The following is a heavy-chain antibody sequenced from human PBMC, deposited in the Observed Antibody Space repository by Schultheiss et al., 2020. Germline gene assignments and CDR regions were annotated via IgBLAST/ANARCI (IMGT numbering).Heavy chain of an antibody. CDR1: GGSISSGDYY. CDR3: ARVVVPAAKYFDY. CDR2: IYYSGST. D-gene: IGHD2-2*01. V-gene: IGHV4-30-4*01. J-gene: IGHJ4*02. Sequence: SQTLSLTCTVSGGSISSGDYYWSWIRQPPGKGLEWIGYIYYSGSTYYNPSLKSRVTISVDTSKNQFSLKLSSVTAADTAVYYCARVVVPAAKYFDYWGQGTLVTVS.